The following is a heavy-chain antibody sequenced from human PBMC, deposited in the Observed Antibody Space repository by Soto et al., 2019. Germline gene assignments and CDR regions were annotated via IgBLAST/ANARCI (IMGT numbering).Heavy chain of an antibody. D-gene: IGHD3-16*02. CDR3: ARDADYIWGSYRPYYYYYLDV. V-gene: IGHV1-18*01. Sequence: GASVKVSCKASGYTFTSYGISWVRQAPGQGLEWMGWISAYNGNTNYAQKLHGRVTMTTDTSTSTAYMELRSLRSDDTAVYYCARDADYIWGSYRPYYYYYLDVWGKGTTVTVSS. CDR1: GYTFTSYG. J-gene: IGHJ6*03. CDR2: ISAYNGNT.